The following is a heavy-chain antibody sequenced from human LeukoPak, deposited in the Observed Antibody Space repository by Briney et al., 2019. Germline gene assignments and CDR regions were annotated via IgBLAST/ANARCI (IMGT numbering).Heavy chain of an antibody. J-gene: IGHJ3*02. CDR2: ISWNSGSI. CDR1: GFTFSSSG. Sequence: PGGTLRLSCAASGFTFSSSGMRWVRQAPGKGLEWVSGISWNSGSIGYADSVKGRFTISRDNAKNSLYLQMNSLRAEDTALYYCAKGATQLRSAFDIWGQGTMVTVSS. CDR3: AKGATQLRSAFDI. V-gene: IGHV3-9*01. D-gene: IGHD1-26*01.